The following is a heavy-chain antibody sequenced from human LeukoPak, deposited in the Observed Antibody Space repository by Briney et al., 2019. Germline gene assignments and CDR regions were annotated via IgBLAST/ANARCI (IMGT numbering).Heavy chain of an antibody. CDR2: ISSSSSYI. J-gene: IGHJ6*02. Sequence: TGGSLRLSCAASGFTFSSYSMNWVRQAPGKGLEWVSSISSSSSYIYYADSVKGRFTISRDNAKNSLYLQMNSLRAEDTAVYYCARARGPKQLVIYYYGMDVWGQGTTVTVSS. CDR1: GFTFSSYS. V-gene: IGHV3-21*01. CDR3: ARARGPKQLVIYYYGMDV. D-gene: IGHD6-13*01.